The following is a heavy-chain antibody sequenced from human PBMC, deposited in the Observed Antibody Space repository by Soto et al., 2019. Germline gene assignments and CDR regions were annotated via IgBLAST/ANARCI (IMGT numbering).Heavy chain of an antibody. J-gene: IGHJ4*02. D-gene: IGHD2-15*01. CDR3: AKDAFVVVALPRTPYYFDY. CDR2: ISGSGGST. CDR1: GFTFSSYA. V-gene: IGHV3-23*01. Sequence: GGSLRLSCAASGFTFSSYAMSWLRQAPGKGLEWVSAISGSGGSTYYAASVKGRFTISRDNSKNTLYLQMNSLRAEDTAVYYCAKDAFVVVALPRTPYYFDYWGQGTLVTVSS.